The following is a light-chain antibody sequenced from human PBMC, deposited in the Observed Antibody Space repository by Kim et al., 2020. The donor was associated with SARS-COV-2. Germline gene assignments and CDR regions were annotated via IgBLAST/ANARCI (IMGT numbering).Light chain of an antibody. CDR3: SSYTSSSTYV. Sequence: QSALTQPASVSGSPGQSITISCTGTSSDVGAYHYVSWYQQHPGKAPKLMIHDVSDRPSGVSNRFSGSKSGNTASLTISGLQADDEADYYCSSYTSSSTYVCGTGTKVTVL. J-gene: IGLJ1*01. V-gene: IGLV2-14*03. CDR1: SSDVGAYHY. CDR2: DVS.